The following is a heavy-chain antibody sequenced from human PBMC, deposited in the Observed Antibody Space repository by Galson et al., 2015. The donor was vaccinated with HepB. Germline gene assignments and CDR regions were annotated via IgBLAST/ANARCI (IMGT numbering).Heavy chain of an antibody. CDR1: GFTFSSYS. J-gene: IGHJ5*02. CDR2: ISSSSSYI. D-gene: IGHD2-2*01. CDR3: AREEGYCSSTSCRDNWFDP. Sequence: SLRLSCAASGFTFSSYSMNWVRQAPGKGLEWVSSISSSSSYIYYADSVKGRFTISRDNAKNSLYLQMNSLRAEDTAVYYCAREEGYCSSTSCRDNWFDPWGQGTLVTVSS. V-gene: IGHV3-21*01.